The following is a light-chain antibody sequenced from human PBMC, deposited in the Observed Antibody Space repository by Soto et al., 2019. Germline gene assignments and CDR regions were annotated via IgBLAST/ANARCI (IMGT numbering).Light chain of an antibody. J-gene: IGKJ1*01. CDR2: AAS. Sequence: ETVLTQSPATVSLSPGDRATLPCRASQSVSSNKLAWYHQKPGQAPRLLIYAASSRATGIPDRSSGSGSGTDFTLTISRLEPEDFAVYYCQQYGSSPRTFGQGTKVDIK. CDR3: QQYGSSPRT. CDR1: QSVSSNK. V-gene: IGKV3-20*01.